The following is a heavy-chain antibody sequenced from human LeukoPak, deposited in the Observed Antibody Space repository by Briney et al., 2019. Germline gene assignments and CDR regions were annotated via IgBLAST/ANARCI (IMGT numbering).Heavy chain of an antibody. J-gene: IGHJ4*02. CDR3: AKGFGDTAMVGFDY. D-gene: IGHD5-18*01. CDR1: GFTFSSYS. Sequence: PGGSLRLSCAASGFTFSSYSMNWVRQAPGKGLEWVSYISSSSSTIYYADSVKGRFTISRDNSKNTLYLQMNSLRAEDTAVYYCAKGFGDTAMVGFDYWGQGTLVTVSS. CDR2: ISSSSSTI. V-gene: IGHV3-48*01.